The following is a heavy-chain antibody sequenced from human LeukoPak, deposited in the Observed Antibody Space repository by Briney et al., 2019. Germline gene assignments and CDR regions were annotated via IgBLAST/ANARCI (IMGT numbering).Heavy chain of an antibody. Sequence: GASVKVSCKASGYTFTSYDINWVRQATGQGLEWMGWMNPNSGNTGYAQKFQGRVTITRNTSISTAYMELSSLRSEDTAVYYCARGGSSWYSADYYYYMDVWGKGTTVTISS. CDR2: MNPNSGNT. CDR3: ARGGSSWYSADYYYYMDV. J-gene: IGHJ6*03. V-gene: IGHV1-8*03. D-gene: IGHD6-13*01. CDR1: GYTFTSYD.